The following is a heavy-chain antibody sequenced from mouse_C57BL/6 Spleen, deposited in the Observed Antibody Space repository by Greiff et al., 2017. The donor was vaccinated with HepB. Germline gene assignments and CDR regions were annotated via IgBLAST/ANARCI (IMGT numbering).Heavy chain of an antibody. D-gene: IGHD1-1*01. CDR2: IDPETGGT. Sequence: VQLQQSGAELVRPGASVTLSCKASGYTFTDYEMHWVKQTPVHGLEWIGAIDPETGGTAYNQKFKGKAILTADKSSSTAYMELRSLTSEDSAVYYCTRSHYGSSYWYFDVWGTGTTVTVSS. CDR1: GYTFTDYE. CDR3: TRSHYGSSYWYFDV. V-gene: IGHV1-15*01. J-gene: IGHJ1*03.